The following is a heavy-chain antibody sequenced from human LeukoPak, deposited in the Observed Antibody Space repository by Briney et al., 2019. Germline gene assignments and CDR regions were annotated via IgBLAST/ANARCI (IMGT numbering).Heavy chain of an antibody. CDR1: GFTFSNAW. CDR2: IKSKPDGETT. V-gene: IGHV3-15*01. CDR3: ATGRDFDP. Sequence: GGSLRLSCAGSGFTFSNAWMNWVRQAPGKGQEWVGRIKSKPDGETTDHAAPVKGRFTISRDDSKNMVYVQMNSLKTEDTAVYYRATGRDFDPWGRGTLVTVSS. J-gene: IGHJ2*01.